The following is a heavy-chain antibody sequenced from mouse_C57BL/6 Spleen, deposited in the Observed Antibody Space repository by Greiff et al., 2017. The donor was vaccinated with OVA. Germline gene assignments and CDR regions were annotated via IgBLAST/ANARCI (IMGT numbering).Heavy chain of an antibody. D-gene: IGHD1-1*01. Sequence: EVNLVESGGGLVQPKGSLKLSCAASGFSFNTYAMNWVRQAPGKGLEWVARIRSKSNNYATYYADSVKDRFTISRDDAESMLNLQMNNLRTEDAAMYYCVRHYCGNPYAMDYWGQGTTVTVSS. J-gene: IGHJ4*01. CDR2: IRSKSNNYAT. CDR1: GFSFNTYA. V-gene: IGHV10-1*01. CDR3: VRHYCGNPYAMDY.